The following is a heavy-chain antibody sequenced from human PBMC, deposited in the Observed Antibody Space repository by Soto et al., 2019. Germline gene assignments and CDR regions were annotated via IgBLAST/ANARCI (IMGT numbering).Heavy chain of an antibody. CDR1: GASTSRSNP. CDR2: IYHSGST. V-gene: IGHV4-4*02. D-gene: IGHD4-17*01. Sequence: SETLSLTCAAPGASTSRSNPWRWASQHPGKGLEWIGEIYHSGSTNYNPSLKRRVTISVDKSTNPFSLKLRPVTAADMAGYYCARGSDFGARGLVYWGLVNLVPI. J-gene: IGHJ4*02. CDR3: ARGSDFGARGLVY.